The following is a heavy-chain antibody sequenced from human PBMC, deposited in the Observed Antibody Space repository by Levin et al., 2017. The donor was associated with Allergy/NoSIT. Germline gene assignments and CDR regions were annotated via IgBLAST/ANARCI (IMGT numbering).Heavy chain of an antibody. D-gene: IGHD6-19*01. J-gene: IGHJ4*02. CDR1: GFTFNNYA. CDR2: IINSGVGT. CDR3: AKDAIRGSDQPYYFDY. V-gene: IGHV3-23*01. Sequence: ASVKVSCAASGFTFNNYAMSWVRQAPGKGLEWVSAIINSGVGTYYADSVKGRFTISRDNSKNTLYLQMNSLRAEDTAVYFCAKDAIRGSDQPYYFDYWGQGTLVTASS.